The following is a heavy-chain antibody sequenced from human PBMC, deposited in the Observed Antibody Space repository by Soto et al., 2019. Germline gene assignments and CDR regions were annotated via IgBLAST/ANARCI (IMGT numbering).Heavy chain of an antibody. J-gene: IGHJ2*01. CDR3: ARDTVVVTANWYFDL. V-gene: IGHV4-61*01. CDR1: GGSVSSGSYY. Sequence: QVQLQESGPGLVKPSETLSLTCTVSGGSVSSGSYYWSWIRQPPGKGLEWIGYIYYSGSTNYNPSLKSRVTISVDTSKNQFSRKLSSVTAADTAVYYGARDTVVVTANWYFDLWGRGTLVTVSS. CDR2: IYYSGST. D-gene: IGHD2-21*02.